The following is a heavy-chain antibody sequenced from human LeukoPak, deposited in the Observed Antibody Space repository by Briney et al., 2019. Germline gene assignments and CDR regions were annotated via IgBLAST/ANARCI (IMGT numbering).Heavy chain of an antibody. CDR1: GFTFDDYT. Sequence: GGSLRLSCAASGFTFDDYTMHWVRQAPGKGLEWVSLISWDGGSTYYADSVKGRFTISRDNSKNSLYLQMNSLRTEDTALYYRAKGGLPAAIYGDYFDYWGQGNLVTVSS. CDR3: AKGGLPAAIYGDYFDY. V-gene: IGHV3-43*01. CDR2: ISWDGGST. J-gene: IGHJ4*02. D-gene: IGHD2-2*02.